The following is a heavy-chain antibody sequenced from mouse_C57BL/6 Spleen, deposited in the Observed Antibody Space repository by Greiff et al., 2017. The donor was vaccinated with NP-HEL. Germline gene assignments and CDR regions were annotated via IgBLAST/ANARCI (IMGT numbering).Heavy chain of an antibody. Sequence: VQLQQPGAELVRPGSSVKLSCKASGYTFTSYWMHWVKQRPIQGLEWIGNIDPSDSETHYNQKFKDKATLTVDKSSSTAYMQLSSLTSEDSAVYYCARWDYDVGFAYWGQGTLVTVSA. D-gene: IGHD2-4*01. J-gene: IGHJ3*01. CDR1: GYTFTSYW. CDR3: ARWDYDVGFAY. CDR2: IDPSDSET. V-gene: IGHV1-52*01.